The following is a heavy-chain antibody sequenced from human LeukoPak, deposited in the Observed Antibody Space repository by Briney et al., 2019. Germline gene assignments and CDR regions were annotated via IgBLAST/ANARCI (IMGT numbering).Heavy chain of an antibody. Sequence: SVKVSCKAAGGTFNSYAISWVRQAPGQRLEWMGGIIPIFGTTNYARKFRGRVTLTADKSTRTAYMELSSLRSEDTAVYYCARGRIVATNYYYYYYMDVWGKGTTVTISS. CDR3: ARGRIVATNYYYYYYMDV. CDR2: IIPIFGTT. J-gene: IGHJ6*03. CDR1: GGTFNSYA. D-gene: IGHD5-12*01. V-gene: IGHV1-69*06.